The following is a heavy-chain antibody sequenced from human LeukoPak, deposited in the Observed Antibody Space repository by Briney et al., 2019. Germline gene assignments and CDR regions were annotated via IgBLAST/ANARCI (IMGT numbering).Heavy chain of an antibody. V-gene: IGHV3-11*05. CDR1: GFTFSDYY. CDR2: ISSSSSYT. D-gene: IGHD6-13*01. CDR3: ARDLGQQLVPTYFDY. Sequence: GGSLRLSCAASGFTFSDYYMSWIRQAPGKGLEWVSYISSSSSYTNYADSVEGRLTISRDNAKNSLYLQMNSLRAEDTAVYYCARDLGQQLVPTYFDYWGQGTLVTVSS. J-gene: IGHJ4*02.